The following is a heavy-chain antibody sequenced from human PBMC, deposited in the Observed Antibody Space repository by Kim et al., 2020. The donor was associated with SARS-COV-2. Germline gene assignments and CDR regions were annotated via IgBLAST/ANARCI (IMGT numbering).Heavy chain of an antibody. CDR3: ARNDYGDSLFDY. J-gene: IGHJ4*02. CDR2: IYNDRSGGNT. D-gene: IGHD4-17*01. V-gene: IGHV3-53*01. Sequence: GGSLRLSCAASGITVSRNYMSWVRQAPGKGLEWVSVIYNDRSGGNTDYADSVKGRFTISRDNSKNTIYLQMNSLRVEDTAVYYCARNDYGDSLFDYWGQGTLVTVSS. CDR1: GITVSRNY.